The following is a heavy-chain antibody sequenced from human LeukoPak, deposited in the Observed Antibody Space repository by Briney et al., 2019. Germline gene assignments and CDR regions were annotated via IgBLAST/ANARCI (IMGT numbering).Heavy chain of an antibody. CDR2: INTNTGNP. CDR3: ARDRNDYVWGSYRPPYYFDY. CDR1: GYTFTSYA. V-gene: IGHV7-4-1*02. Sequence: GASVKVSCKASGYTFTSYAMNWVRQAPGQGLEWMGWINTNTGNPTYAQGFTGRFVFSLDTSVSTAYLQISSLKAEDTAVYYCARDRNDYVWGSYRPPYYFDYWGQGTLVTVSS. D-gene: IGHD3-16*02. J-gene: IGHJ4*02.